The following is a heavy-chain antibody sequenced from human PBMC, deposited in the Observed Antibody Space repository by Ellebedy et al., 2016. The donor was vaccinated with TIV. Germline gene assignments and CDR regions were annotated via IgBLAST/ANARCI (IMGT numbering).Heavy chain of an antibody. CDR3: ARAYGTTVTTVGYFQH. CDR1: GFTFSSYA. D-gene: IGHD4-17*01. CDR2: ISYDGSNK. Sequence: GESLKISXAASGFTFSSYAMHWVRQAPGKGLEWVAVISYDGSNKYYADSVKGRFTISRDNAKNSLYLQMNSLRAEDTAIYYCARAYGTTVTTVGYFQHWGQGTLVTVSS. J-gene: IGHJ1*01. V-gene: IGHV3-30*04.